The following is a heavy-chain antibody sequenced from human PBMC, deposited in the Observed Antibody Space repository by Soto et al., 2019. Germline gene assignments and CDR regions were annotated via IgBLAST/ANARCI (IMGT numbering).Heavy chain of an antibody. CDR2: FFNSGNT. D-gene: IGHD6-19*01. CDR3: ARGTVAGEAYWHLDL. V-gene: IGHV4-59*02. J-gene: IGHJ2*01. CDR1: GASVSSYY. Sequence: QVLLQESGPGLVKPSETLSLICTVSGASVSSYYWSWIRQPPGKGLEWIGYFFNSGNTHSNPSLKSRVTMSVDKSKQEFSLKLTSVTAADSALYFCARGTVAGEAYWHLDLWGRGTLVTVSS.